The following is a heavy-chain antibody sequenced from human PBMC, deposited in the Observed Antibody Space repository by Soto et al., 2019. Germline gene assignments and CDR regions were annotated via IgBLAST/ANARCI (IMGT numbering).Heavy chain of an antibody. Sequence: QITLRESGPTLVKPTQTLTLTCTVSGFSLSTSGMGVGWIRQPPGKALECLAIIYWEDDKAYIPSLKNRLTVTQDTSKDQVVLRMTNMDPVDRATYYSAHWDSNNGLDVWGQGTTVAVSS. CDR1: GFSLSTSGMG. J-gene: IGHJ6*02. D-gene: IGHD1-26*01. V-gene: IGHV2-5*02. CDR2: IYWEDDK. CDR3: AHWDSNNGLDV.